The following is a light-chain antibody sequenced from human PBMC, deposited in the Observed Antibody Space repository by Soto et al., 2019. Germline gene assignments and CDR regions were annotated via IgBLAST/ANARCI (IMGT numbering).Light chain of an antibody. Sequence: EIVMTQSPVTLSVAPGERATLTCWASQRVSGNLAWYQQKPGQAPRLLIYGASTRATGIPARFSGSGSGTEFALTISSLQSEDFVVYYCQQYTDCPRTFGQGTKVDFK. CDR3: QQYTDCPRT. V-gene: IGKV3-15*01. J-gene: IGKJ1*01. CDR2: GAS. CDR1: QRVSGN.